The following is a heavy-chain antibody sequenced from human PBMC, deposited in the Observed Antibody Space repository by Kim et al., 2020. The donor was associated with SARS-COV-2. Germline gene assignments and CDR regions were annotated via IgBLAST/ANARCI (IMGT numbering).Heavy chain of an antibody. J-gene: IGHJ4*02. CDR1: GYTFTSYY. D-gene: IGHD2-15*01. Sequence: ASVKVSCKASGYTFTSYYMHWVRQAPGQGLEWMGIINPSGGSTSYAQKFQGRVTMTRDTSTSTVYMELSSLRSEDTAVYYCAREGCSGGSCYSGYFDYWGQGTLVTVSS. CDR2: INPSGGST. CDR3: AREGCSGGSCYSGYFDY. V-gene: IGHV1-46*01.